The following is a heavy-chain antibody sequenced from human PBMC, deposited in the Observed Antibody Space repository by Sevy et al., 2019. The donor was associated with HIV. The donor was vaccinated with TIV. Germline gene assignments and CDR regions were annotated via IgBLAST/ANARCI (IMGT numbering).Heavy chain of an antibody. Sequence: GGSLRLSCTASGFTFGDYAMSWFRQAPGRGLEWVGFIRSENYGETTEYAASGKGRFTVSRDESKSIVYLQMNSLKTEDTAVYYCTRRASRVYGDHLNVYWGQGTLVTVSS. D-gene: IGHD2-21*02. J-gene: IGHJ4*02. CDR1: GFTFGDYA. V-gene: IGHV3-49*03. CDR2: IRSENYGETT. CDR3: TRRASRVYGDHLNVY.